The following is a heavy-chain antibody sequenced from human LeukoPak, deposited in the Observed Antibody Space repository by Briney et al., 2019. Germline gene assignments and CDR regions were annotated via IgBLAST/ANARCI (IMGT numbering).Heavy chain of an antibody. CDR3: ARSATSVGYCSSTSCYRPYYYGMDV. Sequence: ASVKVSCKASGYTFTSYGISWVRQAPGQGLEWMGWISAYNGNTNYAQKLQGRVTMTTDTSTSTAYMELRSLRSDDTAVYYCARSATSVGYCSSTSCYRPYYYGMDVWGQGTTVTVSS. CDR1: GYTFTSYG. V-gene: IGHV1-18*01. J-gene: IGHJ6*02. D-gene: IGHD2-2*01. CDR2: ISAYNGNT.